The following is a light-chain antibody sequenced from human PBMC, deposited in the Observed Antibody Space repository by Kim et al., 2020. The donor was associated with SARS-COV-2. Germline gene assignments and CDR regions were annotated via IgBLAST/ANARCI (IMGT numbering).Light chain of an antibody. CDR2: RNN. V-gene: IGLV1-47*01. CDR1: SSNIGSNY. Sequence: ELTQPPSASGTPGQRVTISCSGSSSNIGSNYVYWYQQLPGTAPKLLIYRNNQRPSGVPDRFSGSKSGTSASLAISGLRSEDEADYYCAAWDDSLSVVFGGGTKVTVL. J-gene: IGLJ2*01. CDR3: AAWDDSLSVV.